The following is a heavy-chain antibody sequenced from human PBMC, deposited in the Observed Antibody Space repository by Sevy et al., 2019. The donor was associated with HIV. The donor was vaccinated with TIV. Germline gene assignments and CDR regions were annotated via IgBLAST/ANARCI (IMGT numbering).Heavy chain of an antibody. V-gene: IGHV3-21*01. Sequence: GGSLRLSCAASGFTFSSYSMNWVRQAPGKGLEWVSSISSSSSYIYYADSVKARFTISRDNAKNSLYLQMNSLRAEDTAVYYCARGGYSKAGGLNYYYYGMDVWGQGTTVTVSS. CDR3: ARGGYSKAGGLNYYYYGMDV. CDR1: GFTFSSYS. CDR2: ISSSSSYI. D-gene: IGHD4-4*01. J-gene: IGHJ6*02.